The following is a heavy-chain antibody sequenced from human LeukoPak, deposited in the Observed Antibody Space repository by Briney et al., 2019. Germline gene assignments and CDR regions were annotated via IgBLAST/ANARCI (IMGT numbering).Heavy chain of an antibody. CDR3: ASLYSSPVDY. V-gene: IGHV4-4*07. CDR2: IFASGST. J-gene: IGHJ4*02. CDR1: GGSISSYY. D-gene: IGHD3-22*01. Sequence: PSETLSLTCTVSGGSISSYYWSWIRQPAGKGLEWIGRIFASGSTNYNPFFKSRVTMSVGTSKNQFSLKLRSVTAADTAVYYCASLYSSPVDYWGQGTLVTVSS.